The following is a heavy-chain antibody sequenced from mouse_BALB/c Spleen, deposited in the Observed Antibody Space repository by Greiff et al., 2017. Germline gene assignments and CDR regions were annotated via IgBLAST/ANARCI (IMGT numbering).Heavy chain of an antibody. CDR3: ARTVYFDY. J-gene: IGHJ2*01. CDR1: GFTFSSYT. CDR2: ISNGGGST. D-gene: IGHD1-1*01. V-gene: IGHV5-12-2*01. Sequence: VHLVESGGGLVQPGGSLKLSCAASGFTFSSYTMSWVRQTPEKRLEWVAYISNGGGSTYYPDTVKGRFTISRDNAKNTLYLQMSSLKSEDTAMYYCARTVYFDYWGQGTTLTVSS.